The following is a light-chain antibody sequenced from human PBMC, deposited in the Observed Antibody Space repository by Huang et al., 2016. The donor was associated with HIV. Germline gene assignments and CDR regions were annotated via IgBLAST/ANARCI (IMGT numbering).Light chain of an antibody. CDR3: QQSYVLPWT. Sequence: DIQMNQTPSSLSASVGDTVSMVCRASQTINNFLNWYQQKAGQDPRLLIYGTSSLQSGVSSRFRGRGSGTGYTLTISDLQSEDSATYFCQQSYVLPWTFGQGTGVEIK. CDR2: GTS. J-gene: IGKJ1*01. V-gene: IGKV1-39*01. CDR1: QTINNF.